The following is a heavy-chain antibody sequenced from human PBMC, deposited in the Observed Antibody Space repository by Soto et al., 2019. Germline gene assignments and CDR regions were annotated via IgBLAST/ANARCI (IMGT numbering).Heavy chain of an antibody. CDR1: GFTFSSYS. V-gene: IGHV3-21*01. J-gene: IGHJ4*02. D-gene: IGHD2-21*02. Sequence: EVQLVESGGGLVKPGGSLRLSCAASGFTFSSYSMNWVRQAPGKGLEWVASISSSRSYIYYAESVKGRFTISRDNPKNSLYLQMSSLRAEDTAVYYCARDLAYCGGDCYPIAYWGQGTIVTVSS. CDR2: ISSSRSYI. CDR3: ARDLAYCGGDCYPIAY.